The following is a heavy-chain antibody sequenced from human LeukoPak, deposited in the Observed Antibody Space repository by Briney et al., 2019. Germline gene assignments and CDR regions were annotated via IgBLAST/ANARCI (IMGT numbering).Heavy chain of an antibody. Sequence: GGSLRLSCAASGFTFSGSAMRWVRQASGKGLEWVGSIRSKANSYATAYAASVKGRFTISRDDSKNTAYLQMNSLKTEDTAVYYCTSPSGRGVQNWFDPWGQGTLVTVSS. J-gene: IGHJ5*02. V-gene: IGHV3-73*01. CDR1: GFTFSGSA. D-gene: IGHD3-10*01. CDR2: IRSKANSYAT. CDR3: TSPSGRGVQNWFDP.